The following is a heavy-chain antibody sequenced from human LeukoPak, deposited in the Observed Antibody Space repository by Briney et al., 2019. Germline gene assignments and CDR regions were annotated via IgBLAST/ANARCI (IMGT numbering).Heavy chain of an antibody. CDR1: GFTFNTYG. V-gene: IGHV3-30*02. Sequence: GGSLRLSCAASGFTFNTYGMHWVRQAPGKGLEWVAFIRYDESVKYYVDSVKGRFTISRDNSKNTLYFQMNSLRPEDTATYYCAKGHNSASYSYDYWGQGTLVTVSS. CDR3: AKGHNSASYSYDY. J-gene: IGHJ4*02. D-gene: IGHD1-1*01. CDR2: IRYDESVK.